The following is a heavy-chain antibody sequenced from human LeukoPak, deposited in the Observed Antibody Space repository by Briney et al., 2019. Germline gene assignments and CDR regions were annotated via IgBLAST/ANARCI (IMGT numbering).Heavy chain of an antibody. D-gene: IGHD6-19*01. CDR2: INAGNGNT. Sequence: ASVKVSCKASGYTFTSYAMHWVRQAPGQRLEWMGWINAGNGNTKYSQKFQGRVTITRDTSASTAYMELSSLRSEDTAVYYCAAGGGWLVLGYYFDYWGQGTLVTVSS. CDR1: GYTFTSYA. V-gene: IGHV1-3*01. J-gene: IGHJ4*02. CDR3: AAGGGWLVLGYYFDY.